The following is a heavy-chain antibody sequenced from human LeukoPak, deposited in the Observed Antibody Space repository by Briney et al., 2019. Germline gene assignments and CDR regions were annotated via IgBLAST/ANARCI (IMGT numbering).Heavy chain of an antibody. CDR3: AKGLVDSGWYLFDF. CDR1: GFTFSTYW. V-gene: IGHV3-7*03. J-gene: IGHJ4*02. Sequence: GGSLRLSCAASGFTFSTYWMTWVRQAPGKGLEWVANINQDGSEKNYVDSVKGRFTISRDNSRNMLYLQMNSLRAEDTALYYCAKGLVDSGWYLFDFWGQGTLVTVSS. D-gene: IGHD6-19*01. CDR2: INQDGSEK.